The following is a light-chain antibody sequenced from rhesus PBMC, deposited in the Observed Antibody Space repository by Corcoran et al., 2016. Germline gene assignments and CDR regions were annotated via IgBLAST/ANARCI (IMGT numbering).Light chain of an antibody. Sequence: DIQMTQSPSSLSASVGDRVTITCRTSENVNNYLNWYQQKPGKAPKLLLYKASTLQSGVPSRFSGSGSGTDYTFTISSLQSEDVATYYCQQRNAYPWTFGQGTKVEIK. V-gene: IGKV1-74*01. CDR2: KAS. CDR1: ENVNNY. CDR3: QQRNAYPWT. J-gene: IGKJ1*01.